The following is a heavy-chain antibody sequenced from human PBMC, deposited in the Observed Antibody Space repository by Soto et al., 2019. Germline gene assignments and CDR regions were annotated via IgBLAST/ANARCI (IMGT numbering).Heavy chain of an antibody. CDR2: ISGSGGST. D-gene: IGHD3-22*01. V-gene: IGHV3-23*01. J-gene: IGHJ3*02. CDR1: GFTFSSYA. CDR3: AKEHYDSSGYYYSGAFDI. Sequence: GGSLRLSCAASGFTFSSYAMSWVRQAPGKGLEWVSAISGSGGSTYYADSVKGRFTISRDNSKNTLYLQMNSLRAEDTAVYYCAKEHYDSSGYYYSGAFDIWGQGTMVTVS.